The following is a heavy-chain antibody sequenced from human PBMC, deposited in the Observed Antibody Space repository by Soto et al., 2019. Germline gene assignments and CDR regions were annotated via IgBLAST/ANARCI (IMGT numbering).Heavy chain of an antibody. CDR2: IKQDGSEE. D-gene: IGHD6-13*01. J-gene: IGHJ6*02. Sequence: EVQLVESGGGLVQPGGSLRLSCVDSGFTFSSYWMSWVRQARVKGLEWVGNIKQDGSEENYVDSVKGRFTISRDNAKNSMYLQMNSLRAEDTAVYYCGRIAASGRGWDVWGQGTTVVVSS. CDR1: GFTFSSYW. CDR3: GRIAASGRGWDV. V-gene: IGHV3-7*01.